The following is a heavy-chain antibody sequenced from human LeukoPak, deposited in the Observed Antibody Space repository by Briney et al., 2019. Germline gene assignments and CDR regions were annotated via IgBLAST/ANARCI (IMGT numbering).Heavy chain of an antibody. CDR3: ARGKTGSYYSRSYYMVV. CDR2: ISSRGITI. Sequence: PGGSLRLSRAASGFIFRDYYMSWIRQAPGKGLEGVSYISSRGITIYYADSVKGRFTISRDNAKNSLYLQMNSLRAEDTAVYYCARGKTGSYYSRSYYMVVWGKGTTVTISS. CDR1: GFIFRDYY. D-gene: IGHD3-10*01. J-gene: IGHJ6*03. V-gene: IGHV3-11*01.